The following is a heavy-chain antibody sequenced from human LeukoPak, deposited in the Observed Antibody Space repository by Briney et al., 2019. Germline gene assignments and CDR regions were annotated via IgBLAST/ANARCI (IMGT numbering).Heavy chain of an antibody. D-gene: IGHD2-2*01. J-gene: IGHJ4*02. Sequence: GGSLRLSCAASGFTFSSCPMTWVRQAPGKGLEWVSATSATSANVYYTQSVKGRFIISRDNSENTVSLQMNSLRAEDTAIYYCVKHPNYCTTTACYDKWGQGTLVTVSS. CDR1: GFTFSSCP. CDR3: VKHPNYCTTTACYDK. CDR2: TSATSANV. V-gene: IGHV3-23*01.